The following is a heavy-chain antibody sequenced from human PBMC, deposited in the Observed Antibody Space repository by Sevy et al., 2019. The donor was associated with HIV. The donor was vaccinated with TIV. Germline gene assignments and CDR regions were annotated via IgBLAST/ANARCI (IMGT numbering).Heavy chain of an antibody. CDR2: ISGSGGST. CDR1: GFTFSSYA. J-gene: IGHJ4*02. D-gene: IGHD3-22*01. Sequence: GGSLRLSCAASGFTFSSYAMSWVRQAPGKGLEWVSAISGSGGSTYYAASVKGRFTISRDNSKNTLYLQMNSLRAEDTAVYYCATEDYYDSSGYYPLGDDYWGQGTLVTVSS. CDR3: ATEDYYDSSGYYPLGDDY. V-gene: IGHV3-23*01.